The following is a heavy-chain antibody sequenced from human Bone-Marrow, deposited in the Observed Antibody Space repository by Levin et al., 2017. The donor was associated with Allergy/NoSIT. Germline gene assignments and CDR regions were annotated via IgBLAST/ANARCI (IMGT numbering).Heavy chain of an antibody. CDR3: ARDAGTAWYLDL. J-gene: IGHJ4*02. Sequence: ASVKVSCESSGYRFSNYCLNWVRQAPGQGLEWMGIFDPARDRMRIIDPSAGSAISAQKFQGRITLTGEAATKTAYLELTNLTSEDTAVYYCARDAGTAWYLDLWGQGTLVLVSS. D-gene: IGHD2-21*02. CDR2: FDPARDRMRIIDPSAGSA. V-gene: IGHV1-46*01. CDR1: GYRFSNYC.